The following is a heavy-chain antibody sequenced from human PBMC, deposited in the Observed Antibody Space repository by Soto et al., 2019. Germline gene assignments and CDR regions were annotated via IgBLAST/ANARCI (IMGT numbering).Heavy chain of an antibody. CDR3: AREEVDTAGRTVDY. D-gene: IGHD1-1*01. Sequence: SVNGSRKGSGGAFSSYAISCVRQAPGQGLEWMGGIIPIFCTANYAQKFQGRVTITAEEYTSTASVLLSSVVCNGRPVYYYAREEVDTAGRTVDYWGEGTLDTVAP. CDR1: GGAFSSYA. CDR2: IIPIFCTA. V-gene: IGHV1-69*13. J-gene: IGHJ4*02.